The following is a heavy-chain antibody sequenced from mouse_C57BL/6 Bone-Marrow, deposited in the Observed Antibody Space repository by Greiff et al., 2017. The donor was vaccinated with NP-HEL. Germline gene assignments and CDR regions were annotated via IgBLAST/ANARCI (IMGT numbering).Heavy chain of an antibody. CDR2: IYPGSGNT. D-gene: IGHD4-1*02. Sequence: VQLQQSGAELVRPGASVKLSCKASGYTFTDYYINWVKQRPGQGLEWIARIYPGSGNTYYNEKFKGKSTLTAEKSSSTAYMPLSSLTSEDSAVNFGAINWDSYGYFDVWGTGTTVTVSA. CDR3: AINWDSYGYFDV. CDR1: GYTFTDYY. V-gene: IGHV1-76*01. J-gene: IGHJ1*03.